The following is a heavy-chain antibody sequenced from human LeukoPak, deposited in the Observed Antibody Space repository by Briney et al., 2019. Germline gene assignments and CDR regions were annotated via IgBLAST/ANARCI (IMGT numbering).Heavy chain of an antibody. D-gene: IGHD3-9*01. CDR1: GGSVSSGTYY. Sequence: PSETLSLTCTVSGGSVSSGTYYWSWIRQPPGKGLEWIGYIYYTGSTNYNPSLKSRVTMSVDTSKNQFSLKLSSVTAADTAVYYCARDKYDILTGYLDAFDIWGQGTMVTVSS. CDR2: IYYTGST. CDR3: ARDKYDILTGYLDAFDI. J-gene: IGHJ3*02. V-gene: IGHV4-61*01.